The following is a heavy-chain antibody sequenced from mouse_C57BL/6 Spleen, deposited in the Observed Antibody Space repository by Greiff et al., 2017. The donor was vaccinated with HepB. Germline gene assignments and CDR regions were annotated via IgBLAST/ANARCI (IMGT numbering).Heavy chain of an antibody. CDR2: ISSGSSNI. CDR3: AREDDYDVCFAY. CDR1: GFTFSDYG. V-gene: IGHV5-17*01. D-gene: IGHD2-4*01. Sequence: EVQLVESGGGLVKPGGSLKLSCAASGFTFSDYGMHWVRQAPEKGLEWVAYISSGSSNIYYADTVKGRFTISRDNAKNTLFLQMTSLRSEDTAMYYCAREDDYDVCFAYWGQGTLVTVSA. J-gene: IGHJ3*01.